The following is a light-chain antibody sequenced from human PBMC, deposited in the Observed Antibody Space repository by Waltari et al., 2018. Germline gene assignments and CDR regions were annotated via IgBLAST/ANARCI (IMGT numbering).Light chain of an antibody. Sequence: DIQMTQSPSSLSASEGDRVTITCRASQTISTYLNWYQQKPGKAPKLLIYAASSLQVGVPSRFSGSGSGTDFKLTISSLQPEDFATYYCQQYNSFFRTFGQGTKVEIK. CDR1: QTISTY. CDR2: AAS. V-gene: IGKV1-39*01. J-gene: IGKJ1*01. CDR3: QQYNSFFRT.